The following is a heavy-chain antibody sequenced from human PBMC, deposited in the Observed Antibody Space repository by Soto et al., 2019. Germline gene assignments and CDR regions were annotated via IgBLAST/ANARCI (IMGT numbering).Heavy chain of an antibody. CDR3: ARYRFSGTRWSKFDY. CDR2: IYHTGST. D-gene: IGHD3-16*02. J-gene: IGHJ4*02. CDR1: GVTVSSDAYY. V-gene: IGHV4-31*03. Sequence: SETLSLTCSVSGVTVSSDAYYWSWIRQHPGRGLEWIGNIYHTGSTYYSPSLKSRVVISLDTSKNQFSLRLTSVTAADTAVYFCARYRFSGTRWSKFDYWGQGTLVTVSS.